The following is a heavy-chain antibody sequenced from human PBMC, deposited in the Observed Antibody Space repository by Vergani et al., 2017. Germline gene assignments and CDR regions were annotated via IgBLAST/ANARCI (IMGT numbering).Heavy chain of an antibody. J-gene: IGHJ4*02. CDR2: INHSGST. Sequence: QVQLQQWGAGLLKPSETLSLTCAVYGGSFSGYYWSWTRQPPGKGLEWIGEINHSGSTNYNPSLKSRVTISVDTSKNQFSLKLSSVTAADTAVYYCASKKPTVDFDYWGQGTLVTVSS. CDR3: ASKKPTVDFDY. CDR1: GGSFSGYY. V-gene: IGHV4-34*01. D-gene: IGHD4-23*01.